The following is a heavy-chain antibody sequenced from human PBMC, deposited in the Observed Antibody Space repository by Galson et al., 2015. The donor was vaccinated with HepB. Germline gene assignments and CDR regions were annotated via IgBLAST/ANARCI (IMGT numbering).Heavy chain of an antibody. V-gene: IGHV1-3*01. CDR2: INAGNGNT. D-gene: IGHD2-8*01. CDR1: GYTFTGYY. J-gene: IGHJ5*02. Sequence: SVKVSCKASGYTFTGYYMHWARQAPGQRLDWMGWINAGNGNTKYSQKFQGRVTITRDTSASTAYMELSSLRSEDTAVYYCARVRVMGANWFDPWGQGTLVTVSS. CDR3: ARVRVMGANWFDP.